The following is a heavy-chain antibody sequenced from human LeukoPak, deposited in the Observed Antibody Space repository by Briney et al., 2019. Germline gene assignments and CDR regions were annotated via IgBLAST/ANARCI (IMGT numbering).Heavy chain of an antibody. V-gene: IGHV4-4*07. D-gene: IGHD3-9*01. J-gene: IGHJ5*02. CDR2: IHTSGST. CDR1: GGSISSYY. Sequence: SETLSLTCTVSGGSISSYYWSWLRQPAGKGLEWIGRIHTSGSTKYNPSLKSRVTISVDTSKNQFSLKLSSVTAADTAVYYCARETTGYHNWFDPWGQGTLVTVSS. CDR3: ARETTGYHNWFDP.